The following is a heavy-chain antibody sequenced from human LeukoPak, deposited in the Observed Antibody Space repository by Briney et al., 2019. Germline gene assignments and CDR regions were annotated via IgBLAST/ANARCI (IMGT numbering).Heavy chain of an antibody. CDR1: GDSINTGDYS. J-gene: IGHJ4*02. D-gene: IGHD3-10*01. V-gene: IGHV4-30-2*01. CDR3: ARALGYYGPGIPYFDS. Sequence: SQTLSLTCAVSGDSINTGDYSWSWIRLPPGKGLEWIGYVYHTKTTYYNPSLKSRVTISVDMSKNQFSLKLTSVTASDSAMYYCARALGYYGPGIPYFDSWGQGTLVTVSS. CDR2: VYHTKTT.